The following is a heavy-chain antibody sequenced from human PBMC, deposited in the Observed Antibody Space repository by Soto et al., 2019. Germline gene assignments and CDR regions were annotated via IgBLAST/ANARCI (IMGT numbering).Heavy chain of an antibody. CDR3: ARYNSWSWFDP. J-gene: IGHJ5*02. V-gene: IGHV4-59*08. D-gene: IGHD1-20*01. CDR2: IYYSGST. Sequence: SETLSLTCTVSGGSISSYYWSWIRQPPEKGLEWIGYIYYSGSTNYNPSLKSRVTISVDTSKNQFSLKLSSVTAADTAVYYCARYNSWSWFDPWGQGTLVTVSS. CDR1: GGSISSYY.